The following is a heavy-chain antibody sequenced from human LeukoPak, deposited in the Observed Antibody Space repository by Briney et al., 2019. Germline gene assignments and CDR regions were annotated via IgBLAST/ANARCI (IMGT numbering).Heavy chain of an antibody. D-gene: IGHD1-26*01. J-gene: IGHJ5*02. Sequence: GGSLRLSCAASGFTFSSYEMNWVRQAPGKGLEWVSYISSSGSTIYYADSVKGRFTISRDNAKNSLYLQMNSLRAEDTAVYYCARDARGSYYPSNWFDPWGQGTLVTVSS. CDR2: ISSSGSTI. CDR3: ARDARGSYYPSNWFDP. CDR1: GFTFSSYE. V-gene: IGHV3-48*03.